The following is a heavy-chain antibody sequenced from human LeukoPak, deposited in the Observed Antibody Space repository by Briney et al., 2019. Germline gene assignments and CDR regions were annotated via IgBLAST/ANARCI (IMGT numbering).Heavy chain of an antibody. Sequence: PSETLSLTCTVSGGSISSYYWSWIRQPAGKGLEWIGRIYTSGGTNYNPSLKSRVTMSVDTSKNQFSLKLSSVTAADTAVYYCARSFGSSWRAEYFQHWGQGTLVTVSS. CDR1: GGSISSYY. J-gene: IGHJ1*01. CDR2: IYTSGGT. CDR3: ARSFGSSWRAEYFQH. D-gene: IGHD6-13*01. V-gene: IGHV4-4*07.